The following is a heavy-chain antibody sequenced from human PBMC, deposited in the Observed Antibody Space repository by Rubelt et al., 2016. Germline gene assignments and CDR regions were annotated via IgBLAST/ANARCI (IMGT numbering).Heavy chain of an antibody. CDR2: INTNTGNP. J-gene: IGHJ4*02. D-gene: IGHD3-10*01. CDR3: ARGMRWFGENS. Sequence: QVQLVQSGAEVKKPGASVKVSCKASGYTFTSYGISWVRQAPGQGLEWMGWINTNTGNPTYAQGFTGRFVVCLDTAVSTAYLQVRSLKAEDTAVEYWARGMRWFGENSWGQGTLVTVSS. V-gene: IGHV7-4-1*02. CDR1: GYTFTSYG.